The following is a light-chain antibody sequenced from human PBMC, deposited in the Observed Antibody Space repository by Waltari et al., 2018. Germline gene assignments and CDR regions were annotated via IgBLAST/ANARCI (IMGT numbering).Light chain of an antibody. V-gene: IGKV3-15*01. J-gene: IGKJ1*01. CDR2: AAF. CDR1: QSVSSN. Sequence: EIGMTQSPATLSVSPGERATLSYRASQSVSSNLAWYRQTPGQAPRLLIYAAFIRATGVPTRVSGSGSGTDFTLTISNLQSEDFAVYYCQQYNTWPWTFGQGTKVEIK. CDR3: QQYNTWPWT.